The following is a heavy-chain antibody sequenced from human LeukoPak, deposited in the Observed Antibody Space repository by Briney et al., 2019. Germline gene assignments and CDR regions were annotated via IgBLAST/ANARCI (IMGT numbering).Heavy chain of an antibody. D-gene: IGHD3-22*01. CDR3: RAATRYLDYYYDY. CDR1: RFTFSIFD. V-gene: IGHV3-30*03. J-gene: IGHJ4*02. Sequence: PGGSLRLSCAASRFTFSIFDMLWVRQAPGKGLEWIAVISSDGTNKYYADSVRGRLTISRDNSKDTLYLQMSSLRIEDTAIYYCRAATRYLDYYYDYWGQGTLVTVSS. CDR2: ISSDGTNK.